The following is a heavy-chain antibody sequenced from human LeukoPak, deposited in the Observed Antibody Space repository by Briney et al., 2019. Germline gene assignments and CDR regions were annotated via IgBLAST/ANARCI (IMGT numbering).Heavy chain of an antibody. J-gene: IGHJ4*02. Sequence: GGSLRLSCAAPGFTFSSYAMHWVRQAPGKGLEWVAVISYDGSNKYYADSVKGRFTISRDNSKNTLYLQMNSLRAEDTAVYYCARDTIYPYWGQGTLVTVSS. V-gene: IGHV3-30-3*01. CDR2: ISYDGSNK. CDR3: ARDTIYPY. D-gene: IGHD3-10*01. CDR1: GFTFSSYA.